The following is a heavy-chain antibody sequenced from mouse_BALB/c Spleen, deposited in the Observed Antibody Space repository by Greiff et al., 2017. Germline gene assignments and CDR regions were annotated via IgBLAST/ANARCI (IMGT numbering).Heavy chain of an antibody. V-gene: IGHV5-4*02. CDR2: ISDGGSYT. CDR3: ARDGWDGVYAMDY. D-gene: IGHD4-1*01. CDR1: GFTFSDYY. J-gene: IGHJ4*01. Sequence: EVKLQESGGGLVKPGGSLKLSCAASGFTFSDYYMYWVRQTPEKRLEWVATISDGGSYTYYPDSVKGRFTISRDNAKNNLYLQMSSLKSENTAMYYCARDGWDGVYAMDYWGQGTSVTVSS.